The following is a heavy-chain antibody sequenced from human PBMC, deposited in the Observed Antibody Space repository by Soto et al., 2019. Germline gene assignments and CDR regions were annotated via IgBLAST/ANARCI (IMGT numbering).Heavy chain of an antibody. Sequence: SGGSLRLSCAASGFGFSSYWMHWVRQAPGKGLVWVSRTNNDGDTTTYADSVRGRFTSFRDNAKNTLYLQMISLGVEDTAVYYCAREMATISLGAFDIWGQGTMVTVSS. CDR1: GFGFSSYW. CDR3: AREMATISLGAFDI. J-gene: IGHJ3*02. CDR2: TNNDGDTT. V-gene: IGHV3-74*01. D-gene: IGHD5-12*01.